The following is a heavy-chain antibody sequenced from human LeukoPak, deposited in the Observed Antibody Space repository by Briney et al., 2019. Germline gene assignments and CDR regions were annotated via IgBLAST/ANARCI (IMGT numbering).Heavy chain of an antibody. CDR3: ARGQVPAARGYNWFAP. V-gene: IGHV4-34*01. J-gene: IGHJ5*02. Sequence: SETLTLTCAVYGWSFNDYYWNWIRQPPGKGLEWIGEINARGDTNYNPSLKSRVTISVDTSKKQFSLRLTSMIAADTALYYCARGQVPAARGYNWFAPWGQGTLVTVSS. D-gene: IGHD2-2*01. CDR1: GWSFNDYY. CDR2: INARGDT.